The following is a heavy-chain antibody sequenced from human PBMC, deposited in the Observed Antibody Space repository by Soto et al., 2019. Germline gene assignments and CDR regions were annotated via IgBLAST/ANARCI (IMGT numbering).Heavy chain of an antibody. CDR2: INAGNGNT. CDR1: GYTFTGDA. V-gene: IGHV1-3*01. CDR3: ARGTGVGWELGHVGMDV. D-gene: IGHD1-26*01. Sequence: ASVKGSCKASGYTFTGDAMHWVRQAPGQRLEWMGWINAGNGNTKYSQKFQGRVTITRDTSASTAYMELSSLRSEDTAVYYCARGTGVGWELGHVGMDVWGQGTTVTVSS. J-gene: IGHJ6*02.